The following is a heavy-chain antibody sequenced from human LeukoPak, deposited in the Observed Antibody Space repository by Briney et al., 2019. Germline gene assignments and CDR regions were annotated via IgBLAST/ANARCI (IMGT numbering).Heavy chain of an antibody. V-gene: IGHV4-30-2*06. D-gene: IGHD3-10*01. CDR1: GGSISSYY. CDR3: ASAYGSGTYYPLFDS. CDR2: IYHSGSA. Sequence: SETLSLTCTVSGGSISSYYWSWIRQSPGKGLEWIGYIYHSGSAYYNPSLKSRVTISVDRSKDEFSLHLSSVTAADTAVYYCASAYGSGTYYPLFDSWGQGTLVTVSS. J-gene: IGHJ4*02.